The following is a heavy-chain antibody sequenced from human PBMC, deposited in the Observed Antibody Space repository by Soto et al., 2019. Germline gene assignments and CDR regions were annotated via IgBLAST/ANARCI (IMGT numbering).Heavy chain of an antibody. D-gene: IGHD5-12*01. CDR1: GDSVSSNSAA. CDR3: ARGRLPFLDY. J-gene: IGHJ4*02. V-gene: IGHV6-1*01. Sequence: QVQLQQSGPGLVKPSQTLSLTCAISGDSVSSNSAAWNWIRQSPSRGLEWLGRTYYRSKWYNDYAVSVKSRITIRPDTSNSQCALQLNSVAPEDTAVYYCARGRLPFLDYWGQGTLVTVSS. CDR2: TYYRSKWYN.